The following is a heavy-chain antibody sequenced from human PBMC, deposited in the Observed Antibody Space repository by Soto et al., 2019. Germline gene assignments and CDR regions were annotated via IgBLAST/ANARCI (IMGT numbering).Heavy chain of an antibody. D-gene: IGHD3-9*01. V-gene: IGHV4-4*07. J-gene: IGHJ6*02. CDR3: ARADYEILTGSYAMDV. CDR1: DDFISSYY. Sequence: SSETLALTCTVSDDFISSYYWNWIRQPAGKGLEWIGRVSTNGATNYNPSLESRVTMSVDTSKNQFSMKLTSVTAADTDVYFCARADYEILTGSYAMDVWGQGTKGT. CDR2: VSTNGAT.